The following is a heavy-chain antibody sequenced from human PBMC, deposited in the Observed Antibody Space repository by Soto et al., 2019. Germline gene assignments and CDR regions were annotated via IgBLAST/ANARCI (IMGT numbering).Heavy chain of an antibody. Sequence: SETLSLTCAVYGGSFSGYYWSWIRQPPGKGLEWIGEINHSGSTNYNPSLKSRVTISVDTSKNQFSLKLSSVTAADTAVYYCARRLRFLEWSLYYYYYMDVWGKGTTVTLSS. CDR2: INHSGST. CDR3: ARRLRFLEWSLYYYYYMDV. CDR1: GGSFSGYY. D-gene: IGHD3-3*01. J-gene: IGHJ6*03. V-gene: IGHV4-34*01.